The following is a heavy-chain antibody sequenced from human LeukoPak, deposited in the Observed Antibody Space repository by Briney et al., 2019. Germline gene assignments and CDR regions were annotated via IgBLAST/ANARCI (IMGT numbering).Heavy chain of an antibody. J-gene: IGHJ4*02. V-gene: IGHV3-53*01. CDR1: GFTVSSNH. Sequence: GGSLRLSCAASGFTVSSNHMSWVRQAPGKGLEWVSVIYSGGSTYYADSVKGRFTISRDNSKNTLYLQMNSLRAEDTAIYYCAKGIESSGSYYTCFDYWGQGTLVTVSS. CDR2: IYSGGST. CDR3: AKGIESSGSYYTCFDY. D-gene: IGHD1-26*01.